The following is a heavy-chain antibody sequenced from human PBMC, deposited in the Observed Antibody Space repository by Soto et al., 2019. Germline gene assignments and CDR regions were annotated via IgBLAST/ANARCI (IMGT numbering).Heavy chain of an antibody. Sequence: GALRLSCAASGFTVSSNYMSWVRQAPGKGLEWVSVIYSGGSTYYADSVKGRFTISRDNSKNTLYLQMNSLRAEDTAVYYCARDRGNYYGSGSYYYYYGMDVWGQGTTVTVSS. D-gene: IGHD3-10*01. CDR3: ARDRGNYYGSGSYYYYYGMDV. V-gene: IGHV3-53*01. CDR2: IYSGGST. J-gene: IGHJ6*02. CDR1: GFTVSSNY.